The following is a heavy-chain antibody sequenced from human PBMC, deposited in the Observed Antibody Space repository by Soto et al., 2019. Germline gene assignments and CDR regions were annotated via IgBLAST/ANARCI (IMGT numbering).Heavy chain of an antibody. V-gene: IGHV3-30*04. CDR2: ISYDGRDK. CDR1: GFTFSDYA. D-gene: IGHD4-17*01. J-gene: IGHJ4*02. CDR3: ARDAETVTTAYYFDY. Sequence: GGSLRLSCAAAGFTFSDYAMHWVHQAPGKGLEWVTLISYDGRDKYYADSVKGRFTFSRDNSKNTLCLQMNSLRPEDTAVYYCARDAETVTTAYYFDYWGQGALVTVS.